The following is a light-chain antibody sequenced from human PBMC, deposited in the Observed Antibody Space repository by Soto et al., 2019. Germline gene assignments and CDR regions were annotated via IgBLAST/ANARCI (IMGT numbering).Light chain of an antibody. CDR2: GAS. CDR1: QSLSGSY. CDR3: KQYNIWRPIT. V-gene: IGKV3-15*01. J-gene: IGKJ5*01. Sequence: GASSTVSCRTTQSLSGSYLAWYQQKPGQPPRLLIHGASTRATGIPARFSGSGYGTDFTLTISSLQSEDFAVYYCKQYNIWRPITFGQVT.